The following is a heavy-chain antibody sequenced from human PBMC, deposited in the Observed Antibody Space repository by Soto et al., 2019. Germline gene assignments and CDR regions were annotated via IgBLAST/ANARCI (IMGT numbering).Heavy chain of an antibody. J-gene: IGHJ6*02. D-gene: IGHD2-21*01. CDR3: AKDPNIVVGTGGLDV. V-gene: IGHV1-2*02. Sequence: GASVKGSRKASGYSFTDYYIHWVRQAPGQGLEWMGWINPSSGATKYAQNFQGRVTMTRVTSIRTAYMVLGSLRSGDTALYYCAKDPNIVVGTGGLDVWGQGTTVTVSS. CDR2: INPSSGAT. CDR1: GYSFTDYY.